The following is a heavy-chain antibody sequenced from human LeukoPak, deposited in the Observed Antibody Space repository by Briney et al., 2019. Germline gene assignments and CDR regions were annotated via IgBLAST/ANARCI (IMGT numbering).Heavy chain of an antibody. J-gene: IGHJ4*02. D-gene: IGHD3-22*01. CDR2: ISVYNGNT. Sequence: ASVKVSCKASGYTFTSYGISWVRQAPGQGLEWMGWISVYNGNTKYAQKLQGRVTMTTDTSPSTAYVELRSLRSDDTAVYYCARDPRSTNYYDRSGYYGDYFDDWGQGTLVTVSS. CDR1: GYTFTSYG. CDR3: ARDPRSTNYYDRSGYYGDYFDD. V-gene: IGHV1-18*01.